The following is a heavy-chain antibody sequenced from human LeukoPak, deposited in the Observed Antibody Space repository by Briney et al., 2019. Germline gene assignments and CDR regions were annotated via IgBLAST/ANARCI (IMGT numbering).Heavy chain of an antibody. Sequence: GGSLRLSCAASGFTFSSYAMSWVRQTPGKGLEWVANINDDGSAKYYVDSVKGRFTISRDNAKNSLYLQMDSLRAEDTAIYYCARDFGSLEDYFDYWGQGTLVTVSS. D-gene: IGHD3-10*01. CDR1: GFTFSSYA. J-gene: IGHJ4*02. V-gene: IGHV3-7*01. CDR2: INDDGSAK. CDR3: ARDFGSLEDYFDY.